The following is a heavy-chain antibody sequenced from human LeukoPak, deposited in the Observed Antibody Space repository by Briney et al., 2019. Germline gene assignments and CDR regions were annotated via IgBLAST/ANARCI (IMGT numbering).Heavy chain of an antibody. CDR3: ARESGYHGSGFDP. CDR1: GFTFSSYS. V-gene: IGHV3-74*01. Sequence: GGSLRLSCAASGFTFSSYSMNWVRQAPGKGLVWVSRIKSDGSSTSYADSVKGRFTISRDNAKSTLYLQMNSLRADDTAVYYCARESGYHGSGFDPWGQGTLVTVSS. D-gene: IGHD3-10*01. CDR2: IKSDGSST. J-gene: IGHJ5*02.